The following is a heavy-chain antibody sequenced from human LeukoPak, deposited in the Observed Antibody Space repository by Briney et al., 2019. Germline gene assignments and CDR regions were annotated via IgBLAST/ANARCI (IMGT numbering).Heavy chain of an antibody. D-gene: IGHD1-26*01. Sequence: SSETLSLTCTVSGGSISSSHYYWGWIRQPPGKGLEWIGSIYYSGGTFYNPSFKSRVTISVDTSKNQFSLKLSSVTAADTAVYYCGRDSGSYGNNCWGQGTLVTVSS. CDR1: GGSISSSHYY. V-gene: IGHV4-39*01. CDR3: GRDSGSYGNNC. J-gene: IGHJ4*02. CDR2: IYYSGGT.